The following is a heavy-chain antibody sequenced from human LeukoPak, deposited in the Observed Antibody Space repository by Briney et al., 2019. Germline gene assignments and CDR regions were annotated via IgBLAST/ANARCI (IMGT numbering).Heavy chain of an antibody. CDR3: ARAGRAGDLYYYYYMDV. CDR1: GYTFTGYY. D-gene: IGHD3-10*01. J-gene: IGHJ6*03. CDR2: INPNSGGT. V-gene: IGHV1-2*02. Sequence: ASVKVSCKASGYTFTGYYMHWVRQAPGQGLEWMGWINPNSGGTNYAQKFQGRVTMTRDTSISTAYMELSSLRSEDTAVYYCARAGRAGDLYYYYYMDVWGKGTTVTVSS.